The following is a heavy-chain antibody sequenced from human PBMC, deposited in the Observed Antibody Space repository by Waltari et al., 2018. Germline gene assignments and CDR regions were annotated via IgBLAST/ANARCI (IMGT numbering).Heavy chain of an antibody. Sequence: QVQLVQSGAAVRKPGASVKVSCKASGYRFTDHFMHWVRQAPGQGLEWMGRINPTSGATNYAQKFQGRVTMSRDTSISTAHLELSSLRSDDTAVYYCARLTASTLVWFDPWGQGTLVTVSS. D-gene: IGHD2-21*01. CDR1: GYRFTDHF. J-gene: IGHJ5*02. CDR2: INPTSGAT. V-gene: IGHV1-2*06. CDR3: ARLTASTLVWFDP.